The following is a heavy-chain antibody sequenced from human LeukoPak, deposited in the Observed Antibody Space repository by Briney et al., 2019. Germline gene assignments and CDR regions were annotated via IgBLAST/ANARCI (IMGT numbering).Heavy chain of an antibody. J-gene: IGHJ4*02. CDR3: TTEGWWVAGTGVY. V-gene: IGHV3-15*07. CDR2: IKSKTDGGTT. Sequence: GGSLRLSCAASGFTLNNAWMNWVRQAPGKGLEWVGRIKSKTDGGTTDYAAPVKGRFTISRDDSKNTLYLQMNSLKTEDTAVYYCTTEGWWVAGTGVYWAQGTLVTVSS. CDR1: GFTLNNAW. D-gene: IGHD6-19*01.